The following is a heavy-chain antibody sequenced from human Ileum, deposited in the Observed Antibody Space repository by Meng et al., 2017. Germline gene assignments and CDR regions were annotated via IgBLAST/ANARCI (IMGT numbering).Heavy chain of an antibody. J-gene: IGHJ4*02. CDR1: AYTSNNYG. CDR2: ISVFNGNI. Sequence: ASVKVSCKASAYTSNNYGITWLRQAHGQGLEWMGWISVFNGNIDYAQKFQGRITMTTDTSTNTGYMDLRSLRSADTAVYFCARVDYGDYGYFDYWGQGTLVTVSS. D-gene: IGHD4-17*01. CDR3: ARVDYGDYGYFDY. V-gene: IGHV1-18*01.